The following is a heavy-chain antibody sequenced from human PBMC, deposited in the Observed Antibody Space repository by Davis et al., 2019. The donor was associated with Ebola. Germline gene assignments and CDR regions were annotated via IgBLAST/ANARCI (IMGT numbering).Heavy chain of an antibody. CDR3: ARDRRYYDFWRDDAFDI. V-gene: IGHV4-59*01. J-gene: IGHJ3*02. CDR2: IYYSGST. D-gene: IGHD3-3*01. CDR1: GGSISSYY. Sequence: PSETLSLTCTVSGGSISSYYWSWIRQPPGKGLEWIGYIYYSGSTNYNPSLKSRVTISVDTSKNQFSLKLGSVTAADTAVYYCARDRRYYDFWRDDAFDIWGQGTMVTVSS.